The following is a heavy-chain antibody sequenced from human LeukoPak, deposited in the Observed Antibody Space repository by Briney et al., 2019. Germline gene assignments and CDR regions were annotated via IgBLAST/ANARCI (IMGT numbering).Heavy chain of an antibody. Sequence: SETLSLTCTVSGGSISRSSYYWGAIRQPPGKGLEWIGSIHYSGIIYYNPSLKSRVTISVDTSKNHFSLKLSSVTAADTAVYYFVRHQEVDFDLWGRGTLVTVSS. CDR3: VRHQEVDFDL. J-gene: IGHJ2*01. CDR1: GGSISRSSYY. CDR2: IHYSGII. V-gene: IGHV4-39*01.